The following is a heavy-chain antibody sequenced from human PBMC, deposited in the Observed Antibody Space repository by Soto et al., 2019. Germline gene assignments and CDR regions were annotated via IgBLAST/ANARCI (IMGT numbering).Heavy chain of an antibody. J-gene: IGHJ6*02. CDR1: GYSFTSYW. Sequence: PGESLKISCKGSGYSFTSYWIGWVRQMPGEGLEWMGIIYPGDSDTRYSPSFQGQVTISADKSISTAYLQWSSLKASDTAMYYCARQYVATSSYYYGMDVWGQGTTVTVSS. CDR2: IYPGDSDT. CDR3: ARQYVATSSYYYGMDV. V-gene: IGHV5-51*01. D-gene: IGHD5-12*01.